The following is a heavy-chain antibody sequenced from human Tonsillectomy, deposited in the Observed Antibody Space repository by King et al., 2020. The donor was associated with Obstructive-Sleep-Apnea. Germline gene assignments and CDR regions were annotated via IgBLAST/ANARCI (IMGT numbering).Heavy chain of an antibody. V-gene: IGHV3-33*06. D-gene: IGHD1-1*01. CDR1: GFTFSTYG. CDR2: IWYDGSNK. CDR3: AKGGPGRPSIHYFDY. Sequence: VQLVESGGGVVQPGRSLRLSCAASGFTFSTYGMHWVRQAPGKGLEWVAVIWYDGSNKYYADSVKGRFTISRDNSKNTLYLQMNSLRAEDTAVYYCAKGGPGRPSIHYFDYWGQGTLVTVSS. J-gene: IGHJ4*02.